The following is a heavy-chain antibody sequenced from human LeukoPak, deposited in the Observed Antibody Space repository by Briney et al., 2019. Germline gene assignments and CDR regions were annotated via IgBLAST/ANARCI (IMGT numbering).Heavy chain of an antibody. J-gene: IGHJ5*02. CDR3: ARSLERDYHGSGTYYMNNWFDP. CDR1: GFSFSSYG. Sequence: PGRSLRLSCAASGFSFSSYGMHWVRQAPGKGLEWVAVIWYDGSSKYYADSVKGRFTISGDNSKNTLYLQMNSLRAEDTAVYYCARSLERDYHGSGTYYMNNWFDPWGQGILVTVSS. CDR2: IWYDGSSK. V-gene: IGHV3-33*01. D-gene: IGHD3-10*01.